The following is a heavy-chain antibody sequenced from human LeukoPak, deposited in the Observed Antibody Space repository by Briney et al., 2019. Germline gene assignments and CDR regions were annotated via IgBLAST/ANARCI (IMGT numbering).Heavy chain of an antibody. CDR3: AQSASIAVALY. CDR1: GFTFSDYY. CDR2: ISRSGSTI. D-gene: IGHD6-19*01. Sequence: GGSLRLSCAASGFTFSDYYMIWLRQAPGKGLEWVSYISRSGSTIYCTDSVKGRFTISRDNAKNSLYLQMNSLRAEDTAVYYCAQSASIAVALYWGQGTLVTVSS. J-gene: IGHJ4*02. V-gene: IGHV3-11*01.